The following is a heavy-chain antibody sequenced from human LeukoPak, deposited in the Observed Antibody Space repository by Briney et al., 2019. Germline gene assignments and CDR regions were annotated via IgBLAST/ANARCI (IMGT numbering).Heavy chain of an antibody. J-gene: IGHJ6*02. CDR3: ARVRRSAKNYYGMDV. CDR2: ISSSSSTI. CDR1: GFTFSSYS. D-gene: IGHD4/OR15-4a*01. Sequence: GGSLGLSCAASGFTFSSYSMNWVRQAPGKGLEWVSYISSSSSTIYYADSVKGRFTISRDNAKNSLFLQMNSLRDEDTAVYYCARVRRSAKNYYGMDVWGQGSTVTVSS. V-gene: IGHV3-48*02.